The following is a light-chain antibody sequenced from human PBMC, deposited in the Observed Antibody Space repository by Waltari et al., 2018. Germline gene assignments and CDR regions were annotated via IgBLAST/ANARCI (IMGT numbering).Light chain of an antibody. CDR2: LGS. V-gene: IGKV2-28*01. J-gene: IGKJ4*01. CDR3: MQARQTPLT. Sequence: DIVMTQSPVSLPVTPRQPASIPCRSNQSLLNSNGYNSLDCYLQKPGQSPRLLIYLGSYRASGVPDRFSGSGSGTDFTLRISRVEAEDVGIYYCMQARQTPLTFGGGTKVEIK. CDR1: QSLLNSNGYNS.